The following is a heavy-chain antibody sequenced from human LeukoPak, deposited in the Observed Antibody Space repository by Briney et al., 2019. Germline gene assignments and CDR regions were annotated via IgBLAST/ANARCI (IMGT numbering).Heavy chain of an antibody. Sequence: GGSLRLSCAASGFTFSTYSMNWVRQAPGKGLEWVSYISGSSSTIYYADSVKGRFTISRDNAKNTLYLQMNSLRAEDTAVYYCAAYNCSSTTCYTGGFDYWGQGTLVTVSS. CDR3: AAYNCSSTTCYTGGFDY. D-gene: IGHD2-2*02. J-gene: IGHJ4*02. CDR1: GFTFSTYS. CDR2: ISGSSSTI. V-gene: IGHV3-48*04.